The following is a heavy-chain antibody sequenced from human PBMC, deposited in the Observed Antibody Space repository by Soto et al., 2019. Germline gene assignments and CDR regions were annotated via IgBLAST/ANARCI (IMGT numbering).Heavy chain of an antibody. CDR1: GFTFSSYA. CDR2: ISGSGGST. J-gene: IGHJ4*02. CDR3: AKDLFDYGDYSPGDY. V-gene: IGHV3-23*01. Sequence: GGSLRLSCAASGFTFSSYAMSWVRQAPGKGLEWVSAISGSGGSTYYADSVKGRFTISRDNSKNTLYLQMNSLRAEDTAVYYCAKDLFDYGDYSPGDYWGQGTLVTVSS. D-gene: IGHD4-17*01.